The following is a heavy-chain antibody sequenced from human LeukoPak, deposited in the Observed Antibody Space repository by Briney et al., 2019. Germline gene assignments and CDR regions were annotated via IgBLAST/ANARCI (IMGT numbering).Heavy chain of an antibody. Sequence: PSETLSLTCAVYGGSFSGYYWSWIRQPAGKGLEWIGRIYTSGSTNYNPSLKSRVTMSVDTSKNQFSLKLSSVTAADTAVYYCASDDFWSGNDAFDIWGQGTMVTVSS. D-gene: IGHD3-3*01. CDR2: IYTSGST. V-gene: IGHV4-59*10. J-gene: IGHJ3*02. CDR1: GGSFSGYY. CDR3: ASDDFWSGNDAFDI.